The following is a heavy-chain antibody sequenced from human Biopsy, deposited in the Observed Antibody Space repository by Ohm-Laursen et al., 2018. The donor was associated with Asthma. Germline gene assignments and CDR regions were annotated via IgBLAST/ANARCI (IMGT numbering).Heavy chain of an antibody. Sequence: ASVKVSCKTSGYTFNRAGITWVRQAPGQGLEWMGWISVYNGNTKVAQKLQDRVTMITGTSTSTAYMELRSLRSDDTAVYFCARAVDYSHYYGIDVWGQGTTVTVS. J-gene: IGHJ6*02. D-gene: IGHD3-10*01. CDR2: ISVYNGNT. CDR1: GYTFNRAG. CDR3: ARAVDYSHYYGIDV. V-gene: IGHV1-18*01.